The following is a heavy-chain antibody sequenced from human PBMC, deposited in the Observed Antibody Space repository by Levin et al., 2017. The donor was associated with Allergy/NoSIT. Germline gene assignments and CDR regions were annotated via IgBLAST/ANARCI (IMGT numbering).Heavy chain of an antibody. V-gene: IGHV3-48*02. Sequence: GGSLRLSCAASGFIFSSYSMNWVRQAPGKGLEWLSYISSGSTTILYTDSVKGRFTISRDNAKDSLYLQMNSLRDDDTAVYYCARGDCSGGRCFYYYGVDVWGQGTTVTVSS. CDR3: ARGDCSGGRCFYYYGVDV. D-gene: IGHD2-15*01. CDR2: ISSGSTTI. CDR1: GFIFSSYS. J-gene: IGHJ6*02.